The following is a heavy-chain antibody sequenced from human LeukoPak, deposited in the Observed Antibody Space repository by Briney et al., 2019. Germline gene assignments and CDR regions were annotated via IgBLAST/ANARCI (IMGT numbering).Heavy chain of an antibody. CDR1: GVSITSSY. D-gene: IGHD6-13*01. CDR3: AREGTLSSSWYRFDY. CDR2: IHYTGNT. Sequence: SETLSLTCTVSGVSITSSYWSWIRQPPGKGLEWIGYIHYTGNTNHNPSLKNRVTISVDTSKNQFSLKLSSVTAADTAVYYCAREGTLSSSWYRFDYWGQGTLVTVSS. V-gene: IGHV4-59*12. J-gene: IGHJ4*02.